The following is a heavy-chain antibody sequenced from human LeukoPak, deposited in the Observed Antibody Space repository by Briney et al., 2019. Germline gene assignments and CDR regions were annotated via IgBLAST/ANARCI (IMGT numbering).Heavy chain of an antibody. V-gene: IGHV4-39*07. CDR1: GGSISSSSYY. CDR3: ARAPQYHYDSSGYLFDY. D-gene: IGHD3-22*01. CDR2: IYYSGTT. J-gene: IGHJ4*02. Sequence: SETLSLTCTVSGGSISSSSYYWGWIRQPPGKGLEWIGSIYYSGTTYYTPSLKSRVTISVDTSKNQFSLKLSSVTAADTAIYYCARAPQYHYDSSGYLFDYWGQGTLVTVSS.